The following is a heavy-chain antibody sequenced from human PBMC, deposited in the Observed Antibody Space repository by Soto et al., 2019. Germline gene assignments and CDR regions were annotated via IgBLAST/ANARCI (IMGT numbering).Heavy chain of an antibody. CDR2: ISGSGGST. D-gene: IGHD3-22*01. V-gene: IGHV3-23*01. CDR1: GFTFSSYA. J-gene: IGHJ4*02. Sequence: GGSLRLSCAASGFTFSSYAMSWVRQAPGKGLEWVSAISGSGGSTYYADSVKGRFTISRDNSKNTLYLQMNSLRAEDTAVYYCAKTEYYYDSSGYQFDYWGQGXLVTVSS. CDR3: AKTEYYYDSSGYQFDY.